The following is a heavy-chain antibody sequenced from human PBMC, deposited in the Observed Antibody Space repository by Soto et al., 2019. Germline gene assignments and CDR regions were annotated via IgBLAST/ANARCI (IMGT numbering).Heavy chain of an antibody. V-gene: IGHV1-2*02. J-gene: IGHJ4*02. D-gene: IGHD6-13*01. Sequence: ASVKVSCKASGYTFTVYYMHCVLQSPGQGLEWMGWINPNSGGTNYAQKFQGRVTMTRDTSISTAYMELSRLRSDDTAVYYCARALYGIAAAGTDYWGQGTLVTVSS. CDR3: ARALYGIAAAGTDY. CDR1: GYTFTVYY. CDR2: INPNSGGT.